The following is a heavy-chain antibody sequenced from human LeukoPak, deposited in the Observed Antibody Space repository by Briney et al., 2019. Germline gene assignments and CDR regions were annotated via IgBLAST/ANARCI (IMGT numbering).Heavy chain of an antibody. Sequence: AGGSLRLSCAAYGFTFSSYGMHWVRQAPGKGLEWVAVISYDGSNKYYAASVKGRFTISRDNSKNTLYLQMNSLRAEDTAVYYCARSLWPEDYWGQGTLVTVSS. J-gene: IGHJ4*02. V-gene: IGHV3-30*03. CDR1: GFTFSSYG. CDR2: ISYDGSNK. CDR3: ARSLWPEDY. D-gene: IGHD5-18*01.